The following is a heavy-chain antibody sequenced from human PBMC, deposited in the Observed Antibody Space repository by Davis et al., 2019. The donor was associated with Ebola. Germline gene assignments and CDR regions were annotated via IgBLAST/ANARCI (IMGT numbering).Heavy chain of an antibody. CDR2: IYPDDSDT. CDR3: ARHSPHYYGSIQAHFDY. CDR1: GYRFPTYW. D-gene: IGHD3-10*01. V-gene: IGHV5-51*01. Sequence: GESLKISCKGSGYRFPTYWIGWVRQMSGKGLEWMGIIYPDDSDTTYSPSFQGQVTISVDKSISTAYLRWSSLKASDTAMYYCARHSPHYYGSIQAHFDYWGQGTLVTVSS. J-gene: IGHJ4*02.